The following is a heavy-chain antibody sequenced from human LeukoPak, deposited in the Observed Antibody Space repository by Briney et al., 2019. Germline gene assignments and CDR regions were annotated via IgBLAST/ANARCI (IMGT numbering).Heavy chain of an antibody. CDR1: GYTFTSYY. V-gene: IGHV1-46*01. CDR3: SRDLGGSYNDY. J-gene: IGHJ4*02. D-gene: IGHD1-26*01. CDR2: INPSGGTT. Sequence: ASVKVSCKASGYTFTSYYMHWVRQAPGQGLEWMGIINPSGGTTTYAQKFQGRVTMTRDTSTSTVYMELSSLRIEDTAVYYCSRDLGGSYNDYWGQGTLVTVSS.